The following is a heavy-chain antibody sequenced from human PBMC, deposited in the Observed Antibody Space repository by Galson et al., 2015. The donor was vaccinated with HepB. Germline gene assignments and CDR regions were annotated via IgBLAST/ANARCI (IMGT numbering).Heavy chain of an antibody. V-gene: IGHV3-23*01. J-gene: IGHJ6*02. D-gene: IGHD6-13*01. CDR1: GFTFSSYA. Sequence: SLRLSCAASGFTFSSYAMSWVRQAPGKGLEWVSAISGSGGSTYYADSVKGRFTISRDNSKNTLYLQMNSLRAEDTAVYYCAKGGRGEAQQLPYYYYYGMDVWGQGTTVTVSS. CDR3: AKGGRGEAQQLPYYYYYGMDV. CDR2: ISGSGGST.